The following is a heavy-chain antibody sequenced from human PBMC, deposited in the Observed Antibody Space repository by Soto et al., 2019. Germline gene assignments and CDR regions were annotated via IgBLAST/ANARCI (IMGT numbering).Heavy chain of an antibody. J-gene: IGHJ4*02. CDR2: IYHSGST. Sequence: LSLTCAASGGSISSSNWWSWVRQPPGKGLEWIGEIYHSGSTDYNPSLKSRVTISVDKSKNQFSLKLSSVTAADTAVYYCARGVWTGPTIYYFDYWGQGTLVTVSS. CDR1: GGSISSSNW. D-gene: IGHD3-3*01. V-gene: IGHV4-4*02. CDR3: ARGVWTGPTIYYFDY.